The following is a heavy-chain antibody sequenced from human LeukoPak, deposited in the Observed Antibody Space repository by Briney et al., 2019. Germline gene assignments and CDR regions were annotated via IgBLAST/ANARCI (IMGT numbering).Heavy chain of an antibody. D-gene: IGHD3-10*01. CDR1: GFTVSSNY. V-gene: IGHV3-66*01. CDR2: IYSGGST. Sequence: GGSLSLPCAASGFTVSSNYLSWVRQAPGKGLEWVSVIYSGGSTYYADAVKGRFTISRDNSKNTLYLQMKSVRAEDTAVYYCARVGLLWFGELLGAFDIWGQGTMVTVSS. J-gene: IGHJ3*02. CDR3: ARVGLLWFGELLGAFDI.